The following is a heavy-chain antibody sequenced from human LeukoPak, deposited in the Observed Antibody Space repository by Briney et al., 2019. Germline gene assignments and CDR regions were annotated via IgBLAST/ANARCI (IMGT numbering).Heavy chain of an antibody. CDR1: GFTFSSYG. CDR2: INPNDGDT. J-gene: IGHJ4*02. D-gene: IGHD2-2*01. V-gene: IGHV1-2*02. CDR3: ARANFLYCSSSTCLFDY. Sequence: GGSLRLSCAASGFTFSSYGMHWVRQAPGQGFEWMGWINPNDGDTNYAQKFQGRVTMTRDTSISTAHMEVSRLRSDDTAVYYCARANFLYCSSSTCLFDYWGQGTLVTVSS.